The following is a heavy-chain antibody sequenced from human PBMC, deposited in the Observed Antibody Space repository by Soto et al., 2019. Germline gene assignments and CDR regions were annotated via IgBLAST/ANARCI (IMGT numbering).Heavy chain of an antibody. D-gene: IGHD3-16*02. CDR1: GGTFSSYT. CDR3: ARAYYDYVWGSYRSYYFDY. J-gene: IGHJ4*02. V-gene: IGHV1-69*02. Sequence: ASVKVSCKASGGTFSSYTISWVRQAPGQGLEWMGRIIPILGIANYAQKFQGRVTITADKSTSTAYMELSSLRSEDTAVYYCARAYYDYVWGSYRSYYFDYWGQGTLVTSPQ. CDR2: IIPILGIA.